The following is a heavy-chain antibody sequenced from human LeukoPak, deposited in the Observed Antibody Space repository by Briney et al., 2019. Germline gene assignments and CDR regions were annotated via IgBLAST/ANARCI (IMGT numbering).Heavy chain of an antibody. D-gene: IGHD2-15*01. V-gene: IGHV3-23*01. CDR2: ISGNTGAT. CDR1: GFTFKNFV. CDR3: ARKWWENWFDS. J-gene: IGHJ5*01. Sequence: AGGSMRLSCAASGFTFKNFVMTWVRQAPGQGLDWVSAISGNTGATYYADSVKGRFTISRDNSKNTLYLQMNSLRAEDTAVYYCARKWWENWFDSWGQGTSVTVSS.